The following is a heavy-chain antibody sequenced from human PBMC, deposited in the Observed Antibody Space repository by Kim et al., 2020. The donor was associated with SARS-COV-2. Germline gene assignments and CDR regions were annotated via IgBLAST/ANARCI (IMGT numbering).Heavy chain of an antibody. V-gene: IGHV3-7*01. J-gene: IGHJ6*02. CDR3: GSSIAAAGLGYYYYHGMDX. CDR1: GFIFNTYW. D-gene: IGHD6-13*01. CDR2: IKKDGSEK. Sequence: GGSLRLSCAASGFIFNTYWMTWVRQAPGKGLEWVANIKKDGSEKYYVDSVKGRFTISRDNAKNSLFLQMDSLRAEDTAVYYCGSSIAAAGLGYYYYHGMDXWGQGTAVIVS.